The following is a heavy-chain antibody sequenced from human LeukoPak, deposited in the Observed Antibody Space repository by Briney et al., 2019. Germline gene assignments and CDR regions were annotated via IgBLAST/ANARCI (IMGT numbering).Heavy chain of an antibody. CDR1: DDSITMYY. Sequence: PSETLSLTCTVSDDSITMYYWTWIRQPPGKGLEWIGYVDHTGSTKFNPSLNGRVSISRDTSNNFFSLRLRSVTAADTAVYYCARISSSSHHFDYWGQGTLVTVSS. CDR2: VDHTGST. CDR3: ARISSSSHHFDY. J-gene: IGHJ4*02. V-gene: IGHV4-59*01. D-gene: IGHD6-6*01.